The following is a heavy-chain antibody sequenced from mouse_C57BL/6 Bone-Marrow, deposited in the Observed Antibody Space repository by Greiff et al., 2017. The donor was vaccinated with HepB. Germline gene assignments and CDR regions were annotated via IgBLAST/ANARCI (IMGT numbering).Heavy chain of an antibody. CDR3: ASYGSSYNPRYFDV. Sequence: VQLQQSGAELARPGASVKLSCKASGYTFTSYGISWVKQRTGQGLEWIGEIYPRSGNTYYNEKFKGKATLTADKSSSTAYMELRSLTSEDSAVYLCASYGSSYNPRYFDVWGTGTTVTVSS. V-gene: IGHV1-81*01. D-gene: IGHD1-1*01. J-gene: IGHJ1*03. CDR1: GYTFTSYG. CDR2: IYPRSGNT.